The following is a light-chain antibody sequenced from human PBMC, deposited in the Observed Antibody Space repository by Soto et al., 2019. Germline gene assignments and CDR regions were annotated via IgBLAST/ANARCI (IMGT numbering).Light chain of an antibody. CDR1: HDISTF. CDR3: QQLYTLPFT. V-gene: IGKV1-9*01. CDR2: EAS. Sequence: IHLTQSASLLSASIGDRVTITCRASHDISTFLAWYQQKPGKAPKLLIYEASTLQSGVPSRFSGSGSGTEFNLTISGLLTEDFAAYHCQQLYTLPFTFGQGTRLEIK. J-gene: IGKJ5*01.